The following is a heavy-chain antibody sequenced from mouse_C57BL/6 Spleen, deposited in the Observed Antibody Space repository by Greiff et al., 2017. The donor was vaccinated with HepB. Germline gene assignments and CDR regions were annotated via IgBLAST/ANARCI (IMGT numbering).Heavy chain of an antibody. D-gene: IGHD2-4*01. CDR1: GFNIKDDY. Sequence: VQLKESGAELVRPGASVKLSCTASGFNIKDDYMHWVKQRPEQGLEWIGWIDPENGDTEYASKFQGKATITADTSSNTAYLQLSSLTSEDTAVYYCTLIYYDYDRAMDYWGQGTSVTVSS. CDR2: IDPENGDT. V-gene: IGHV14-4*01. CDR3: TLIYYDYDRAMDY. J-gene: IGHJ4*01.